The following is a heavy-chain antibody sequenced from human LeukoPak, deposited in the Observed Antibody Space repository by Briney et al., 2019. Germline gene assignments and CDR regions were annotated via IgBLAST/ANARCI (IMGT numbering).Heavy chain of an antibody. Sequence: SETLSLTCAVSGGSISSDGYSWSWIRQPPGKGLEWIGYIYHSGSTYYNPSLKSRVTISVDRSKNQFSLKLSSVTAADTAVYYCARGEYYYDSSDYYYNGAFDIWGQGTMVTVSS. V-gene: IGHV4-30-2*01. J-gene: IGHJ3*02. CDR3: ARGEYYYDSSDYYYNGAFDI. CDR2: IYHSGST. CDR1: GGSISSDGYS. D-gene: IGHD3-22*01.